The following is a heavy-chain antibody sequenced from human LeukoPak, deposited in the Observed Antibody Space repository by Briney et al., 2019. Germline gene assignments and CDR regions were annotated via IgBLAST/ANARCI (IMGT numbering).Heavy chain of an antibody. CDR3: ARDGYYDFWSGLFDY. CDR1: GGTFSSYA. CDR2: IIPIFGTA. V-gene: IGHV1-69*01. Sequence: SVKVSCKASGGTFSSYAISWVRQAPGQGLEWMGGIIPIFGTANCAQKFQGRVTITADESTSTAYMELSSLRSEATAVYYCARDGYYDFWSGLFDYWGQGTLVTVSS. J-gene: IGHJ4*02. D-gene: IGHD3-3*01.